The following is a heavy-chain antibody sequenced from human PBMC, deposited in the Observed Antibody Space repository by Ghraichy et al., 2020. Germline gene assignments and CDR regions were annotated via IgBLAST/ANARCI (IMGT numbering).Heavy chain of an antibody. D-gene: IGHD6-6*01. V-gene: IGHV4-4*02. J-gene: IGHJ6*02. Sequence: SETLSLTCAVSGGSISSSNWWSWVRQPPGKGLEWIGEIYHSGSTNYNPSLKSRVTISVDKSKNQFSLKLSSVTAADTAVYYCARQIPSIAARPDSYYYGMDVWGQGTTVTVSS. CDR1: GGSISSSNW. CDR3: ARQIPSIAARPDSYYYGMDV. CDR2: IYHSGST.